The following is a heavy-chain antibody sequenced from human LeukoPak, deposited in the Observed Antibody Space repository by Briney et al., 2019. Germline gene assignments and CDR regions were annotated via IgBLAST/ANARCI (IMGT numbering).Heavy chain of an antibody. Sequence: GGSLRLSCAASGFTFSTYGMHWVRQAPGKGLEWVAVISFDGSTTYYADSVKGRFTISRDNSKNTLFLQMNSLRPGDTAVYYCAKGVLRDVFGELPFWGQGTLVTVSS. J-gene: IGHJ4*02. V-gene: IGHV3-30*18. CDR3: AKGVLRDVFGELPF. CDR1: GFTFSTYG. D-gene: IGHD3-10*02. CDR2: ISFDGSTT.